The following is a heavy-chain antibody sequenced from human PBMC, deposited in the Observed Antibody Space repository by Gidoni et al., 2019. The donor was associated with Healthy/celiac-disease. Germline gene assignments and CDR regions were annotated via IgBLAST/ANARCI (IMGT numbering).Heavy chain of an antibody. CDR3: ARNKGGDCYFDY. Sequence: QVQMQESGPGLVKPSQTLSLTCTVSGGSISSGGYYWSWIRQHPGKGLEWIGYIYYSGSTYYNPSLKSRVTISVDTSKNQFSLKLSSVTAADTAVYYCARNKGGDCYFDYWGQGTLVTVSS. CDR2: IYYSGST. V-gene: IGHV4-31*03. J-gene: IGHJ4*02. D-gene: IGHD2-21*02. CDR1: GGSISSGGYY.